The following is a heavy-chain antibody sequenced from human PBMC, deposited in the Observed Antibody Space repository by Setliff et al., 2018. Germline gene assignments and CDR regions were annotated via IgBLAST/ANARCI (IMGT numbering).Heavy chain of an antibody. CDR3: ARTMYSSSWYGAFDI. CDR2: IHYSGSP. D-gene: IGHD6-13*01. V-gene: IGHV4-59*01. CDR1: GGSISSYY. J-gene: IGHJ3*02. Sequence: SETLSLTCAVYGGSISSYYWNWIRQPPGKGLEWIGYIHYSGSPNYHPSLKSRVSTSVDTSQNQISLKLSSVTAADTAVYYCARTMYSSSWYGAFDIWGQGTMVTVSS.